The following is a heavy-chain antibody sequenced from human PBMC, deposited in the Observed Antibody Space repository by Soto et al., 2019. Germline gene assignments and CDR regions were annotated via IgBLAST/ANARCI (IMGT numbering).Heavy chain of an antibody. D-gene: IGHD3-22*01. CDR1: GFTFNIYG. V-gene: IGHV3-30*18. CDR3: AKNFRTYYYDSSGYPGRDYFDY. J-gene: IGHJ4*02. Sequence: QVQLVESGGGVVQPGRSLRLSCAASGFTFNIYGMHWVRQAPGKGLEWVAVISYDGSNTYYADSVKGRFTISRDNSKNTLYVQMNSLRAEDTAVYYCAKNFRTYYYDSSGYPGRDYFDYWGQGTLVTVSS. CDR2: ISYDGSNT.